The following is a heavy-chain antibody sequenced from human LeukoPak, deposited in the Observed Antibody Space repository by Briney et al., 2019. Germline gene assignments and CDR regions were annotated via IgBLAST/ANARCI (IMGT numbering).Heavy chain of an antibody. J-gene: IGHJ4*02. CDR3: AKREVWFGELLTY. Sequence: GSLRLSCAASGFTFSSYAMSWVRQAPGKGLEWVSAISGSGGSTYYADSVKGRFTISRDNSKNTLYLQMNSLTAEDTAVYYCAKREVWFGELLTYWGQGTLVTVSS. D-gene: IGHD3-10*01. CDR2: ISGSGGST. V-gene: IGHV3-23*01. CDR1: GFTFSSYA.